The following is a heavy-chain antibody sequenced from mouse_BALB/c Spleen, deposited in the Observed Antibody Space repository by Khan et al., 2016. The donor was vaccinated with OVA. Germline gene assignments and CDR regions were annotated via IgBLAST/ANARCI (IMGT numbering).Heavy chain of an antibody. D-gene: IGHD1-1*01. CDR2: ISSGSNNI. Sequence: EVQLVESGGGLVQPGGSRKLSCAASGFTFSNFGMHWVRQAPEKGLEWVAYISSGSNNIYYADSVKGRFTISSDNPETTLFLQLTSLRSEDTAIYYCTRRHNTYAWFAYWGLGTLVTVSA. J-gene: IGHJ3*01. CDR1: GFTFSNFG. CDR3: TRRHNTYAWFAY. V-gene: IGHV5-17*02.